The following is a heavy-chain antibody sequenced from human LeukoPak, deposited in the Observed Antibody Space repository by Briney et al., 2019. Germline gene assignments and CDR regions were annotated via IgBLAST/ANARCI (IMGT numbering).Heavy chain of an antibody. CDR1: GFTFSSYA. D-gene: IGHD3-22*01. CDR2: ISYDGSNK. CDR3: ARDINAGYSSGYYYLSNAFDI. Sequence: GGSLRLSCAASGFTFSSYAMHWVRQAPGKGLEWVAVISYDGSNKYYADSVKGRFTISRDNSKNTLSLQMNSLRSEDTAVYYCARDINAGYSSGYYYLSNAFDIWGQGTMVTVSS. J-gene: IGHJ3*02. V-gene: IGHV3-30*04.